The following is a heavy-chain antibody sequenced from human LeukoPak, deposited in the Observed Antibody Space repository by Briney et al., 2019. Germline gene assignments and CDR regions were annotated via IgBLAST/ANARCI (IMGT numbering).Heavy chain of an antibody. V-gene: IGHV1-69*04. J-gene: IGHJ3*02. Sequence: SVNVSCKASGVTFSSYAISWVRQAPGQGLEWMGRIIPILGITNYAQKFQGRVTIAADKSTSTAYMELSSLRSEDTAVYYCARERVTMINRAFDIWGQGTMVTVSS. CDR3: ARERVTMINRAFDI. CDR2: IIPILGIT. D-gene: IGHD3-22*01. CDR1: GVTFSSYA.